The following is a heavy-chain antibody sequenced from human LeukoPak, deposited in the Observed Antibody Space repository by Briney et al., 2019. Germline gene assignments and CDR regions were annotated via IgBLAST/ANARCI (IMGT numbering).Heavy chain of an antibody. CDR3: AKSDWFDP. CDR2: IKNDGSTA. Sequence: GGSLRLSCATSGFTFSNYWMSWLRQAPGKGLVWVSRIKNDGSTATYAESVKGRFTISRDNARNTLYLQMNSLRVDDTAVYYCAKSDWFDPWGRGILVTDSS. CDR1: GFTFSNYW. J-gene: IGHJ5*02. V-gene: IGHV3-74*01.